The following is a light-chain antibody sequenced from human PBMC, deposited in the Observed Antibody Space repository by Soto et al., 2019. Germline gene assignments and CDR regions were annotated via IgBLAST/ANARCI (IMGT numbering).Light chain of an antibody. V-gene: IGKV3-15*01. J-gene: IGKJ1*01. CDR2: AAS. Sequence: ETVLTQSPVTLSLSPGDRATLSCRASQRVSTHLAWYQQKPGQAPRLLISAASTRATGISVRFSGSGSGTEFTLTISRLQAEDATLYYCHQYNCWPWTFGQGTKVDIK. CDR1: QRVSTH. CDR3: HQYNCWPWT.